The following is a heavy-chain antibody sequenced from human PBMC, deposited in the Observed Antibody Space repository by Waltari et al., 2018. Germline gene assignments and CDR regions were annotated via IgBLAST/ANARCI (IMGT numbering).Heavy chain of an antibody. CDR2: VHGSTGRT. CDR1: GDSPSTPSL. D-gene: IGHD2-15*01. J-gene: IGHJ4*02. V-gene: IGHV4-4*02. CDR3: ARDRGRGLYLDT. Sequence: QLQLQESGPGLVQPSGTLSLTRAVSGDSPSTPSLWTWVRQPPGKGLEWIGQVHGSTGRTNYNPSFASRVTVSLDTYNNQCSLKLTYATAADTAVYYCARDRGRGLYLDTWGPGTLVTVSP.